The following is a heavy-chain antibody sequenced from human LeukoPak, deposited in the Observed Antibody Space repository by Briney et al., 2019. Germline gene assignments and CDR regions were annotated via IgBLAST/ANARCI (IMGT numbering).Heavy chain of an antibody. V-gene: IGHV4-59*08. CDR3: ARRAGYSYHDY. Sequence: SETLSLTCTVSGGSISSYYWSWIRQPPGKGLEWIGYIYYSGNTNYNPSLKSRVTIPVDTSKNQFSLKLTSVTAADTAVYYCARRAGYSYHDYWGQGTLVTVSS. D-gene: IGHD5-18*01. CDR2: IYYSGNT. CDR1: GGSISSYY. J-gene: IGHJ4*02.